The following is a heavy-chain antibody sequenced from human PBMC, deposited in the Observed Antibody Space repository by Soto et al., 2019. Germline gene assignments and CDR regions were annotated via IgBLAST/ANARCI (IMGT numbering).Heavy chain of an antibody. Sequence: EVQLLESGGGFVQPGGSLRLSCAATGFTFSVYAMTWVRQAPGKGLEWVSAVTANGGSTYSADSVKGRFTISRDNSKNTLFLQMNSLRDEDTAVYYCASLGVGDWANYYYYYGMDVWGQGTTVPVSS. CDR1: GFTFSVYA. D-gene: IGHD2-21*02. CDR2: VTANGGST. J-gene: IGHJ6*02. V-gene: IGHV3-23*01. CDR3: ASLGVGDWANYYYYYGMDV.